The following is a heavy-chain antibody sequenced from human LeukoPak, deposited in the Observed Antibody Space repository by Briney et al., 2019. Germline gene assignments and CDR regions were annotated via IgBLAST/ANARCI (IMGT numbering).Heavy chain of an antibody. CDR1: GFTFSTYV. CDR2: IWHDGSNK. D-gene: IGHD5-18*01. V-gene: IGHV3-33*01. J-gene: IGHJ4*02. CDR3: ARDRGYTYGHPLDY. Sequence: PGRSLRLSCAASGFTFSTYVIHWVRQAPGKGLEWVALIWHDGSNKYYGDSVKDRFTISRDNSKNTLYLQMDSLRDEDTDVYYCARDRGYTYGHPLDYWGQGTLVTVSS.